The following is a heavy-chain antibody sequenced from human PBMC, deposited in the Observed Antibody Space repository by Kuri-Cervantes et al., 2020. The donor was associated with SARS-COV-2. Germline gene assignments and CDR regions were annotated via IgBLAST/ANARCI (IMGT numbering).Heavy chain of an antibody. CDR1: GYTFTSYG. Sequence: ASVKVSCKASGYTFTSYGISWVRQVPGQGLERMGWISAYNGNTNYAQKLQGRVTMTTDTSTSTAYMGLRSLRSDDTAVYYCARGIVATIPYYYYYMDVWGKGTTVTVSS. J-gene: IGHJ6*03. CDR2: ISAYNGNT. V-gene: IGHV1-18*01. CDR3: ARGIVATIPYYYYYMDV. D-gene: IGHD5-12*01.